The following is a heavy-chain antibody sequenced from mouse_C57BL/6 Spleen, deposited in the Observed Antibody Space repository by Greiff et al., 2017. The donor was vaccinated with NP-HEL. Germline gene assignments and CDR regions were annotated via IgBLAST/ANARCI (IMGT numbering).Heavy chain of an antibody. Sequence: EVQGVESGGDLVKPEGSLKLSCAASGFTFSSYGMSWVRQTPDKRLEWVATISSGGSYTYYPDSVKGRFTISRDNAKNPLYLQMSSLKSEDTAMYYCARQGSSGNGFAYWGQGTLVTVSA. CDR2: ISSGGSYT. CDR1: GFTFSSYG. CDR3: ARQGSSGNGFAY. V-gene: IGHV5-6*01. D-gene: IGHD3-2*02. J-gene: IGHJ3*01.